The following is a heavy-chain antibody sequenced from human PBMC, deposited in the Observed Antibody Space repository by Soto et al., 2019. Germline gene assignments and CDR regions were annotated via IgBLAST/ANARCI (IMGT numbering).Heavy chain of an antibody. CDR2: IYYSGST. CDR3: ANHYDFWSGNNYFDY. CDR1: GGSISSSSYY. J-gene: IGHJ4*02. V-gene: IGHV4-39*01. Sequence: ASETLSLTCTVSGGSISSSSYYWGWIRQPPGKGLEWIGSIYYSGSTYYNPSLKSRVTISVDTSKNQFSLKLSSVTAADTAVYYCANHYDFWSGNNYFDYWGQGTLVTVSS. D-gene: IGHD3-3*01.